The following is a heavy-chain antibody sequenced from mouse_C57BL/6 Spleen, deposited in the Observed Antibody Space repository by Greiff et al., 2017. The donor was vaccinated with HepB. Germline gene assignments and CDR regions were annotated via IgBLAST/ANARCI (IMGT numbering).Heavy chain of an antibody. Sequence: QVQLQQSGAELVKPGASVKISCKASGYAFSSYWMNWVKQRPGKGLEWIGQIYPGDGDTKYNGKFKGKATLTADKSSSTAYMQLSSLTSEDSAVYFCARDYGSSYGGYFDVWGTGTTVTVSS. J-gene: IGHJ1*03. V-gene: IGHV1-80*01. CDR1: GYAFSSYW. CDR3: ARDYGSSYGGYFDV. CDR2: IYPGDGDT. D-gene: IGHD1-1*01.